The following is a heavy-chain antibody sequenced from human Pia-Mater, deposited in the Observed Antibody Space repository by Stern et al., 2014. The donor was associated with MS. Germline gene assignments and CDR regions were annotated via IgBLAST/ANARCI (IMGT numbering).Heavy chain of an antibody. CDR2: ISYSGST. V-gene: IGHV4-39*02. CDR3: ARMTPKAMDY. Sequence: QLQLQESGPGLVKASETLSLTCTVSGDSVSSRSYSWGWIGQPPGKGLEWIGMISYSGSTYYNPSLKSRVTVSVDTSKNHFSLKLNSMTAADTALYYCARMTPKAMDYWGQGILVTVSS. J-gene: IGHJ4*02. D-gene: IGHD5-18*01. CDR1: GDSVSSRSYS.